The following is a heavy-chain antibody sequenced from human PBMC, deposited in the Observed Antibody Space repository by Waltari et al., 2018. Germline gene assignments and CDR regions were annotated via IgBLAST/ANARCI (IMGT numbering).Heavy chain of an antibody. V-gene: IGHV3-23*01. Sequence: EVQLLESGGGLVQPGGSLRLSCAASGFTFSSYAMSWIRQAPGKGLEWVSAISGSGGSTYYADSVKGRFTISRDNSKNTLYLQMNSLRAEDTAVYYCAKNYDILTGYPDYWGQGTLVTVSS. CDR3: AKNYDILTGYPDY. D-gene: IGHD3-9*01. CDR2: ISGSGGST. J-gene: IGHJ4*02. CDR1: GFTFSSYA.